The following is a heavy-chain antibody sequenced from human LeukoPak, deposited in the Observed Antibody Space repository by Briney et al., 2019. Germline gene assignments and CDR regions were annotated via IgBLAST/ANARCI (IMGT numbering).Heavy chain of an antibody. Sequence: PGGSLRLSCAASGFTFSSYAMHWVRQAPGKGLEWVAVISYDGSNKYYADSVKGRFTISRDNSKNTLYLQMNSLRAEDTAVYYCARDSGSWFDPWGQGNLVTVSS. CDR2: ISYDGSNK. CDR3: ARDSGSWFDP. CDR1: GFTFSSYA. V-gene: IGHV3-30*01. J-gene: IGHJ5*02.